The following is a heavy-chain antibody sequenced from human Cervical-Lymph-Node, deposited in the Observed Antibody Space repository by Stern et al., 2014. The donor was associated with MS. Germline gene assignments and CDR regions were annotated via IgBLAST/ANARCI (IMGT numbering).Heavy chain of an antibody. CDR3: ATDRDDFLSGYSAPTKGYGLDV. J-gene: IGHJ6*02. D-gene: IGHD3-3*01. CDR2: FDPDDGET. V-gene: IGHV1-24*01. CDR1: GYTLTELS. Sequence: VQLVQSGAEVKKPGASVKVSCKVSGYTLTELSMHWVRQAPGKGLEWMGGFDPDDGETIYAQKFQGRVTMTEDTSTDTAYMELSSLRSEDTAVYYCATDRDDFLSGYSAPTKGYGLDVWGQGTTVTVTS.